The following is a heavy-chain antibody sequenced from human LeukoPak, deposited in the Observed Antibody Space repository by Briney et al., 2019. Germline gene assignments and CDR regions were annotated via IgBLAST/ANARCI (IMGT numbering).Heavy chain of an antibody. CDR3: AKRYYYDRDGPFDY. D-gene: IGHD3-22*01. CDR1: GYTFTSYG. CDR2: ISAYNGNT. V-gene: IGHV1-18*01. Sequence: GASVKVSCKASGYTFTSYGISWVRQAPGQGLEWMGWISAYNGNTNYAQKLQGRVTMTTDTSTSTAYMELRSLRSDDTALYYCAKRYYYDRDGPFDYWGPGTLVSVSS. J-gene: IGHJ4*02.